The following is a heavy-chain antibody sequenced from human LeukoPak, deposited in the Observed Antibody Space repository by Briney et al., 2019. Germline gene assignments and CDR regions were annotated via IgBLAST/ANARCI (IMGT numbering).Heavy chain of an antibody. J-gene: IGHJ4*02. CDR1: GCPLITSGVG. V-gene: IGHV2-5*02. CDR3: AHNGVSSPTLMDKNLFDY. CDR2: IYWDDDK. Sequence: SGPTLVNPTQTLTLTCTFSGCPLITSGVGLGWIRQPPGKALEWLSLIYWDDDKRYSASLKGRRPITKDTSKNQVVLTMTNMDPVDTATYYSAHNGVSSPTLMDKNLFDYWGQGTLVTVSS. D-gene: IGHD2-8*01.